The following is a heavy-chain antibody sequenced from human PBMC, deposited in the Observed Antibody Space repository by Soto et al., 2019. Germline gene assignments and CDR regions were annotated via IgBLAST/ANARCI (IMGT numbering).Heavy chain of an antibody. D-gene: IGHD3-10*01. Sequence: QLQLQESGPGLVKPSETLSLTCTVSGGSISSSSYYWGWIRQPPGKGLEWIGSIYYSGSTYYIPYLRSRVTISVDTSKNQFSLKLSSVTAADTAVYYCASLSVLRYYFDYWGQGTLVTVSS. V-gene: IGHV4-39*01. CDR2: IYYSGST. CDR3: ASLSVLRYYFDY. CDR1: GGSISSSSYY. J-gene: IGHJ4*02.